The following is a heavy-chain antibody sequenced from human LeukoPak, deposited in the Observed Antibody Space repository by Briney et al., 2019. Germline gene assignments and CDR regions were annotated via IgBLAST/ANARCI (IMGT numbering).Heavy chain of an antibody. D-gene: IGHD3-9*01. CDR2: FFYGGNT. CDR3: ARHGPLIRYRTAFDT. J-gene: IGHJ3*02. Sequence: PSETLSLTCTVSGSSISTSNYYWAWIPQSPGKELECIGSFFYGGNTYYNPSLKSRVTISVDVSNNQFSLMLSSVTAADTALYYCARHGPLIRYRTAFDTWGQGTMVTVSS. V-gene: IGHV4-39*01. CDR1: GSSISTSNYY.